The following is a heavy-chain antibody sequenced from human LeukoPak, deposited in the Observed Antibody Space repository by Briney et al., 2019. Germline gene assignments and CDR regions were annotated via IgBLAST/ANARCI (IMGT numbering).Heavy chain of an antibody. Sequence: SETLSLTFTVFGGSISSGSYYWSWIRQPAGKGLEWIGRIYTSGSTNYNPSLKSRLTISVDTSKNQFSLKLSSVTAADTAVYYCARAAAALFDIWGQGKMVTVSS. CDR2: IYTSGST. CDR1: GGSISSGSYY. D-gene: IGHD2-2*01. J-gene: IGHJ3*02. V-gene: IGHV4-61*02. CDR3: ARAAAALFDI.